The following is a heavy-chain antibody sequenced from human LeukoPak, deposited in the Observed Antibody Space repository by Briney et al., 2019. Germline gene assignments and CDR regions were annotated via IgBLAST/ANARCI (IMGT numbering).Heavy chain of an antibody. CDR2: ISGSGGST. Sequence: GGSLRLSCAASGFTFSSYAMNWVRQAPGRGLEWVSGISGSGGSTYYADSVKGRFTISRDNSKNTLYLQMNSLRAEDTAVYYCAGYGDIIDYWGQGTLVTVSS. V-gene: IGHV3-23*01. CDR3: AGYGDIIDY. D-gene: IGHD4-17*01. J-gene: IGHJ4*02. CDR1: GFTFSSYA.